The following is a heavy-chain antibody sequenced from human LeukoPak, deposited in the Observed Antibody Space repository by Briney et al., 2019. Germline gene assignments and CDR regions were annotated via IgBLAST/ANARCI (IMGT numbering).Heavy chain of an antibody. V-gene: IGHV3-9*01. J-gene: IGHJ5*02. D-gene: IGHD1-26*01. CDR1: GFTFDDYA. CDR3: AKDSSMWELSNWFDP. Sequence: GRSLRLSCAASGFTFDDYAMHWVRQAPGKGLEWVSGISWNSGSIGYADSVKGRFTISRDNAKNSLYLQMNSLRAEDTALYYCAKDSSMWELSNWFDPWGQGTLVTVSS. CDR2: ISWNSGSI.